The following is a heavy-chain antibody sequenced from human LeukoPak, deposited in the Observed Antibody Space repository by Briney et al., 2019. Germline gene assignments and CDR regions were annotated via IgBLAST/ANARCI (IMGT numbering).Heavy chain of an antibody. D-gene: IGHD2-15*01. Sequence: ASVKVSCKASGYTFTGYYMHWVRQAPGQGLEWMGWINPNSGGTNYAQKFQGRVTMTRDTSISTAYMELSRLRSDDTAVCYCARDWPVVVVAATLNYFDYWGQGTLVTVSS. CDR2: INPNSGGT. V-gene: IGHV1-2*02. CDR3: ARDWPVVVVAATLNYFDY. J-gene: IGHJ4*02. CDR1: GYTFTGYY.